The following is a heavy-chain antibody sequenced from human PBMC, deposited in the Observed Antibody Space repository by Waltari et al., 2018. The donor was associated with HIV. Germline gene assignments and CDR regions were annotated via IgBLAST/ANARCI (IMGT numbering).Heavy chain of an antibody. Sequence: EVQLVESGGGLVQPGGSLRLSCATSGFTFSSFSMNWVRQAPGKGLEFISYISGSSSTIYYADSVKGRFTISRDTARNSLYLQMNSLRAEDTAVYYCARDGWLRSAYGMDVWGQGTTVTVS. CDR1: GFTFSSFS. D-gene: IGHD5-12*01. J-gene: IGHJ6*02. CDR3: ARDGWLRSAYGMDV. CDR2: ISGSSSTI. V-gene: IGHV3-48*01.